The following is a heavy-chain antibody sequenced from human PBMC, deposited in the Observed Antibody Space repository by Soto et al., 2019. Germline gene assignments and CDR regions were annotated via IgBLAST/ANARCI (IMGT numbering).Heavy chain of an antibody. CDR3: ARSLAARSTYYYYYGMDV. Sequence: PGESLKISCKGSGYSLTSYWIGWVRQMPGKGLEWMGIIYPGDSDTRYSPSFQGQVTISADKSISTAYLQWSSLKASDTAMYYCARSLAARSTYYYYYGMDVWGQGTTVTVSS. D-gene: IGHD6-6*01. CDR1: GYSLTSYW. CDR2: IYPGDSDT. J-gene: IGHJ6*02. V-gene: IGHV5-51*01.